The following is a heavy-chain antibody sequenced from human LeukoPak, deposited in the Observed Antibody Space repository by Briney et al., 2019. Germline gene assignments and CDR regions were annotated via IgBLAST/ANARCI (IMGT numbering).Heavy chain of an antibody. CDR2: INHSGST. D-gene: IGHD2-21*02. J-gene: IGHJ4*02. V-gene: IGHV4-34*01. CDR1: GGSFSGYY. Sequence: SETLSLTCAVYGGSFSGYYWSWIRQPPGKGLEWIGEINHSGSTNYNPSLKSRVTISVDTSKNQFSLKLSSVTAADTAVYYCASAYCGGDSPPSYWGQGTLVTVSS. CDR3: ASAYCGGDSPPSY.